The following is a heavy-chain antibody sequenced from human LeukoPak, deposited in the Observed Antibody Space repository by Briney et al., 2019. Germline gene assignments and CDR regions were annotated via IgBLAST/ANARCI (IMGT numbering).Heavy chain of an antibody. D-gene: IGHD3-22*01. CDR2: ITPNADRT. V-gene: IGHV3-23*01. CDR1: GFTFGSYG. J-gene: IGHJ1*01. CDR3: AIMHGYYDGSGYWVQ. Sequence: GGSLRLSCAASGFTFGSYGMSWVRQAPGKGLEWVSFITPNADRTSYADSVEGRFTVSRDNPRNALYMQMNSLRDEDTALYYCAIMHGYYDGSGYWVQWGQGTLVTVSS.